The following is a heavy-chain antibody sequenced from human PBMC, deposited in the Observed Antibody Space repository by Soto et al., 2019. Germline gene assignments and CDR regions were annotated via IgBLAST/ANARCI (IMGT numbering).Heavy chain of an antibody. CDR1: GGSISSSNCY. D-gene: IGHD2-2*01. CDR3: ARHPYSPPYIVLAPSSVVLHAFNI. CDR2: IYYSGST. V-gene: IGHV4-39*01. Sequence: QLQLQQSGPGLVKASETLSLTCTVSGGSISSSNCYWGWNRQPPGKGLEWIGSIYYSGSTYYNPSLRNPVTMFVDASKNRFSLKLCSVTASDTAVYYCARHPYSPPYIVLAPSSVVLHAFNIWGQGTMVAVSS. J-gene: IGHJ3*02.